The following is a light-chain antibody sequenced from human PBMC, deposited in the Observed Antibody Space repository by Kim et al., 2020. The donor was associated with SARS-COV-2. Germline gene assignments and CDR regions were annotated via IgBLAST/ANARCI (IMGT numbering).Light chain of an antibody. Sequence: GQSITISCTGTGSDVGGYTYVSWYQQHPGKAPKLMIYDVSNRPSGVSNRFSGSKSGNTASLTISGLQAEDEADYYCSSYTSSSTRVFGGGTQLTVL. CDR3: SSYTSSSTRV. J-gene: IGLJ3*02. V-gene: IGLV2-14*03. CDR2: DVS. CDR1: GSDVGGYTY.